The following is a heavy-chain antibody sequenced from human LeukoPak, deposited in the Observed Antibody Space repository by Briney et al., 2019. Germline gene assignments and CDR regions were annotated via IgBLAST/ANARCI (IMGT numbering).Heavy chain of an antibody. CDR3: ARGRGPGIAAAASATDAFDI. CDR1: GGSISSGGYY. V-gene: IGHV4-31*03. Sequence: SSQTLSLTCTVSGGSISSGGYYWSWNRQHPGKGLEWIGYIYYSGSTYYNPSLKSRVTISVDTSKNQFSLKLSSVTAADTAVYYCARGRGPGIAAAASATDAFDIWGQGTMVTVSS. D-gene: IGHD6-13*01. CDR2: IYYSGST. J-gene: IGHJ3*02.